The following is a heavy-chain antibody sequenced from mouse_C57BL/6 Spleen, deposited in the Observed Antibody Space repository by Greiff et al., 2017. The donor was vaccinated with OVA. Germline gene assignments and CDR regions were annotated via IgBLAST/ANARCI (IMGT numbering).Heavy chain of an antibody. CDR3: TKETAQSHYLDY. J-gene: IGHJ2*01. CDR2: IDPETGGT. D-gene: IGHD3-2*02. Sequence: QVQLQQSGAELVRPGASVTLSCKASGYTFTDYEMHWVKQTPVHGLEWIGAIDPETGGTAYNQKFKGKAILTADKSSSTAYMELRSLTSEDSAVYYCTKETAQSHYLDYWGQGTTLTVSS. CDR1: GYTFTDYE. V-gene: IGHV1-15*01.